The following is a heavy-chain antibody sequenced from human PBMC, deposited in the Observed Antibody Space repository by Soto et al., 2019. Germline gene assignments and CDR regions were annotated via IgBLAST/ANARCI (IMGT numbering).Heavy chain of an antibody. CDR2: IYHSGST. J-gene: IGHJ6*02. CDR1: GGSISSGYYY. Sequence: SETLSLTCSVSGGSISSGYYYWSWIRQPPGTGLERIGKIYHSGSTHYNPSLQSRVTFSVDTSKNQFSLKLNSVTAADTAVYFCARDTPEINYYYYYGIDFWGQGTTVTVSS. CDR3: ARDTPEINYYYYYGIDF. V-gene: IGHV4-30-4*01.